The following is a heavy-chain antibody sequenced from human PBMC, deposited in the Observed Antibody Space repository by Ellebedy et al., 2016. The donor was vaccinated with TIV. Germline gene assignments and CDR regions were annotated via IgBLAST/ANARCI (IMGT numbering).Heavy chain of an antibody. CDR3: ARGFDYYDSSGYLHYWYFDL. V-gene: IGHV4-4*02. CDR1: GASISSNNW. CDR2: INHSGST. D-gene: IGHD3-22*01. Sequence: SETLSLXXAVSGASISSNNWWTWVRQPPGKGLEWIGEINHSGSTNYNPSLKSRVTISVDTSKNQFSLKLSSVTAADTAVYYCARGFDYYDSSGYLHYWYFDLWGRGTLVTVSS. J-gene: IGHJ2*01.